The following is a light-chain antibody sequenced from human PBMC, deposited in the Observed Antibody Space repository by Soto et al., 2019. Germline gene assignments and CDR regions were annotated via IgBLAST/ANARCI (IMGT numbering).Light chain of an antibody. Sequence: IVLTQSPGTLSLSPGERATLSCRARQSVSSSYLAWYQQKPGQAPRSLTYGASSRATGIPDRFSGSGSGTDFTLTISRLEPEDFAVYYCQHYGSSWTVGQGTKVDSK. CDR1: QSVSSSY. CDR3: QHYGSSWT. V-gene: IGKV3-20*01. CDR2: GAS. J-gene: IGKJ1*01.